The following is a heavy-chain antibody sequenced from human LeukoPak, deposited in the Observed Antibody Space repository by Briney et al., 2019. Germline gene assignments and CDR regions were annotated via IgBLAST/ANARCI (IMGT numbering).Heavy chain of an antibody. J-gene: IGHJ4*02. Sequence: GGSLRLSCVASGFTFSSYGMSWVRQTPGKGLEWVSAITGSGGNTEYADSVKGRFTISRDNSKNTLYLQMNSLRAEDTAVYYCAKNGRAYYDFWSGYHRDYWGQGTLVTVSS. V-gene: IGHV3-23*01. CDR3: AKNGRAYYDFWSGYHRDY. CDR2: ITGSGGNT. CDR1: GFTFSSYG. D-gene: IGHD3-3*01.